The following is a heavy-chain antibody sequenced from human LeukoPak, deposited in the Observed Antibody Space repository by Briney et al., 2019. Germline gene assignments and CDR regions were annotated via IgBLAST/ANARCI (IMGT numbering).Heavy chain of an antibody. CDR3: AKADIGSSGYFTKPNFDY. V-gene: IGHV3-23*01. D-gene: IGHD3-22*01. J-gene: IGHJ4*02. Sequence: GSLRLSCAASGFTFSSYAMSWVRPAPGKGLGWVSVISGSGGSIYYADSVKGRFTISRDNSKNTLYLQMNSLRAEDTAVYYCAKADIGSSGYFTKPNFDYWGQGTLVTVSS. CDR2: ISGSGGSI. CDR1: GFTFSSYA.